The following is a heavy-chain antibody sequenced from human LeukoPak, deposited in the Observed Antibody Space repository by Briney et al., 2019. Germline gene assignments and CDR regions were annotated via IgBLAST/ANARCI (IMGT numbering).Heavy chain of an antibody. J-gene: IGHJ3*02. D-gene: IGHD1-20*01. CDR2: IHYSGST. Sequence: SETLSLTCAVYGGSFSGYYWSWIRQPPGKGLEWIGSIHYSGSTYYNPSLKSRVTISVDTSKNQFSLKLSSVTAADTAVYYCARERSTILQVYGITGTTRAAFDIWGQGTMVTVSS. V-gene: IGHV4-34*01. CDR1: GGSFSGYY. CDR3: ARERSTILQVYGITGTTRAAFDI.